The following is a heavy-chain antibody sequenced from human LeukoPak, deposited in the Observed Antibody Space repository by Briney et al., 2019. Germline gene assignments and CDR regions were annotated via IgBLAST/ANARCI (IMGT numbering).Heavy chain of an antibody. CDR1: GASISSNF. CDR2: IYHSGST. V-gene: IGHV4-59*12. Sequence: SETLSLTCTVPGASISSNFWSWVRQPPGKGLEWIGEIYHSGSTNYNPFLKSRVTISVDKSKNQFSLKLSSVTAADTAVYYCAGGSGYAQYFQHWGQGTLVTVSS. CDR3: AGGSGYAQYFQH. J-gene: IGHJ1*01. D-gene: IGHD3-22*01.